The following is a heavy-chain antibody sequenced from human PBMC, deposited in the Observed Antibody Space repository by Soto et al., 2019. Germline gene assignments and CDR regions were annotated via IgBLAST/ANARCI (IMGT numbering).Heavy chain of an antibody. CDR2: INHSGST. J-gene: IGHJ4*02. Sequence: SVTLSLTCAVYGGSFSGYYWSWIRQPPGKGLEWIGEINHSGSTNYNPSLKSRVTISVDTSKNQFSLKLSSVTAADTAVYYCAVWRISTNFDYWGQGTLVTVSS. CDR1: GGSFSGYY. CDR3: AVWRISTNFDY. V-gene: IGHV4-34*01. D-gene: IGHD1-26*01.